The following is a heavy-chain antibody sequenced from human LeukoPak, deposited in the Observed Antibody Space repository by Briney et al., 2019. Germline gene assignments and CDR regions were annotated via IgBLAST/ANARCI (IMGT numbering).Heavy chain of an antibody. J-gene: IGHJ4*02. CDR2: IYYSGTT. CDR3: ARQTGGSSSIDY. Sequence: PWDTLSLTCTVSDASISSDYWTWIRQPPGKGLEWIGTIYYSGTTYYKPSLKSRVTISVDTSKNQFSLKVSSVTAADTAVYYCARQTGGSSSIDYWGQGTLVTVSS. CDR1: DASISSDY. D-gene: IGHD6-6*01. V-gene: IGHV4-39*01.